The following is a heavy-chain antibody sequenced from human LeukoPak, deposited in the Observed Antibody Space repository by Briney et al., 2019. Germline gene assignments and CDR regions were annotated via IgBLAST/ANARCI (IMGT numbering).Heavy chain of an antibody. Sequence: QPGGSLRLSCAASGFTFSNYAMSWVRQAPGKGLEWVSAISANGGSTYYVDSVKGRFTISRDNSKNTLYLQVNSLRAEDTAVYYCAKEGDYGYWYFDLWGRGTLAPVSS. CDR3: AKEGDYGYWYFDL. D-gene: IGHD4-17*01. CDR1: GFTFSNYA. J-gene: IGHJ2*01. CDR2: ISANGGST. V-gene: IGHV3-23*01.